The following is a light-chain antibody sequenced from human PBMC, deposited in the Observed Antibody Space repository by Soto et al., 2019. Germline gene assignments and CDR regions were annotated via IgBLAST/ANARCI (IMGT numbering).Light chain of an antibody. J-gene: IGKJ1*01. CDR1: QRVSSN. CDR3: QQYNNWPQT. Sequence: EIVMTQSPATLSVSPGERATLSCRASQRVSSNLAWYQQKPGQAPRLLIYGASTRATGIPARFSGSGSGTEFTLTISSLQSEDFAVYYCQQYNNWPQTFGQGTKVE. CDR2: GAS. V-gene: IGKV3-15*01.